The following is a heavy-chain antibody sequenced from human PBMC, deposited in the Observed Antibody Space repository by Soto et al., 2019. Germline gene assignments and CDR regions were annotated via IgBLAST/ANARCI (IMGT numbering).Heavy chain of an antibody. D-gene: IGHD1-1*01. CDR1: GGSISSGDYY. J-gene: IGHJ6*02. V-gene: IGHV4-30-4*01. Sequence: SETLSLTCTVSGGSISSGDYYWSWVRQPPGKGLEWIGYIYYSGSTYYNPSLKSRVTISVDTSKNQFSLKLSSVTAADTAVYYCASMSYKSGVYYYYYYGMDVWGQGTTVTVSS. CDR2: IYYSGST. CDR3: ASMSYKSGVYYYYYYGMDV.